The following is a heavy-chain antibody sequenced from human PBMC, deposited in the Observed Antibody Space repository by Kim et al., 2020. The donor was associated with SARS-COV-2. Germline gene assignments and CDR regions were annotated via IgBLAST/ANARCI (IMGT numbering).Heavy chain of an antibody. D-gene: IGHD3-3*01. CDR3: ARGGPLRFLEWSTYFDY. Sequence: LKSRVTISVDTSKNQFSLKLSSVTAADTAVYYCARGGPLRFLEWSTYFDYWGQGTLVTVSS. V-gene: IGHV4-31*02. J-gene: IGHJ4*02.